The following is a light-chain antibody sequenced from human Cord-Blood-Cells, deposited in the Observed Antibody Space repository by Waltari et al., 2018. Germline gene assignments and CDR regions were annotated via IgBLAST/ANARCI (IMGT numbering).Light chain of an antibody. Sequence: DILLTQSPATLSVSAGARDTLSCRASQSVSSNLAWYQQKPGQAPRLLIYGASTRATGIPARFSGSGSGTEFTLTISSLQSEDFAVYYCQQYNNWPPYSFGQGTKLEIK. V-gene: IGKV3-15*01. CDR2: GAS. CDR1: QSVSSN. J-gene: IGKJ2*03. CDR3: QQYNNWPPYS.